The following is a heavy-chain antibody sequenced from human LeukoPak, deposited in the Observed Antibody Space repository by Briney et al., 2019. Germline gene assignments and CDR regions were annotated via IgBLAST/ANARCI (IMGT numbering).Heavy chain of an antibody. V-gene: IGHV3-7*01. CDR2: MKQDGSEK. CDR1: GFTFSSYA. D-gene: IGHD4-17*01. Sequence: GGSLRLSCAASGFTFSSYAMSWVRQAPGKGLEWVANMKQDGSEKYYVDSVKGRFTISRDNAKNSLYPQMNSLRAEDTAVYYCARDLGYGDLVDYWGQGTLVTVSS. J-gene: IGHJ4*02. CDR3: ARDLGYGDLVDY.